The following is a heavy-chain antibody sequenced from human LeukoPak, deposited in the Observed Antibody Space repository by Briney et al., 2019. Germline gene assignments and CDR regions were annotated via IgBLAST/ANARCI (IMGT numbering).Heavy chain of an antibody. CDR2: IYSGGNT. Sequence: GGSLRLSCAASGFTFSSYSMTWVRQAPGKGLEWVSVIYSGGNTYYADSVKGRFTISRDTSRNTLYLQMNCLRAEDTAVYYCARGYSSGWNFDYWGQGTLVTVSS. CDR1: GFTFSSYS. CDR3: ARGYSSGWNFDY. V-gene: IGHV3-66*01. J-gene: IGHJ4*02. D-gene: IGHD6-19*01.